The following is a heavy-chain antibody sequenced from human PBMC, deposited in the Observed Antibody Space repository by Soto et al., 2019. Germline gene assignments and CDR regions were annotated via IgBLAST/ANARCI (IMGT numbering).Heavy chain of an antibody. Sequence: LSLTCTVSGGSISSYYWSWIRQPPGKGLEWIGYIYYIGSTNYNPSLKSRVTISVDTSKNQFSLKLSSVTAADTAVYYCARYTGDRFDYWGQGTLATVSS. CDR1: GGSISSYY. CDR2: IYYIGST. CDR3: ARYTGDRFDY. D-gene: IGHD2-2*02. J-gene: IGHJ4*02. V-gene: IGHV4-59*01.